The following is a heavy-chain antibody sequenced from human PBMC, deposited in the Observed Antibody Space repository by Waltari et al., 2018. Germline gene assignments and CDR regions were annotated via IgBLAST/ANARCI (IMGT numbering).Heavy chain of an antibody. CDR3: ARERRVYSGTYLHAFEI. CDR2: INTNTGNP. V-gene: IGHV7-4-1*02. J-gene: IGHJ3*02. D-gene: IGHD1-26*01. CDR1: GYTFTSYA. Sequence: QVQLVQSGSELKKPGASVKVSCKASGYTFTSYAINWVRQAPGQGLEWMGWINTNTGNPTYAQGFTGRFAFSLDTAVSTAYLQISSLKAEDTAVYYCARERRVYSGTYLHAFEIWGQGTMVTVSS.